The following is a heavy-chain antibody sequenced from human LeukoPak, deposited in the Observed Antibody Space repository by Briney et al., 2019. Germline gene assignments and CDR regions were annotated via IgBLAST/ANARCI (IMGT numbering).Heavy chain of an antibody. J-gene: IGHJ6*02. Sequence: GGSLRLSCAASGFTFSSYSMNWVRQAPGKGLEWVSSISSSSSYIYYADSVKGRFTISRDNAKNSLYLQMNSLRAEDTAVYYCARDLGDYDFWSGPTGSMDVWGQGTTVTVSS. D-gene: IGHD3-3*01. V-gene: IGHV3-21*01. CDR3: ARDLGDYDFWSGPTGSMDV. CDR2: ISSSSSYI. CDR1: GFTFSSYS.